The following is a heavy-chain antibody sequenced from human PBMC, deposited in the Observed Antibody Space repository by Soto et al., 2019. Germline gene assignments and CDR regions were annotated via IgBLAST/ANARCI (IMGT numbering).Heavy chain of an antibody. D-gene: IGHD6-19*01. Sequence: DVQLAESGGGLVQPGGSLRLACAASGFTFNTYWMTCVRQATGKGLEWVANIKGDGSGNHYVDSVEGRCTISRDNAKTSLSLQMNSLRVEDTAVYYCARDSSPGSGNVWYDDFDVWGQGTKVTVSS. CDR1: GFTFNTYW. J-gene: IGHJ3*01. CDR2: IKGDGSGN. V-gene: IGHV3-7*01. CDR3: ARDSSPGSGNVWYDDFDV.